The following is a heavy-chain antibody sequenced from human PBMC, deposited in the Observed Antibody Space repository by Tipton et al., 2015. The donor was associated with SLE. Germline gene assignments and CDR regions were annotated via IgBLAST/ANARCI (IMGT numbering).Heavy chain of an antibody. CDR1: GGSFSGYY. CDR3: ARSDPFIVIVQGVITTQGIFDY. V-gene: IGHV4-34*09. CDR2: IYYSGTT. D-gene: IGHD3-10*01. Sequence: TLSLTCAVYGGSFSGYYWSWLRLPPGKGLEWIGYIYYSGTTYYNPSLKSRVSISVDTSKNQFSLKLNSVTAADMAVYYCARSDPFIVIVQGVITTQGIFDYWGQGALVTVAS. J-gene: IGHJ4*02.